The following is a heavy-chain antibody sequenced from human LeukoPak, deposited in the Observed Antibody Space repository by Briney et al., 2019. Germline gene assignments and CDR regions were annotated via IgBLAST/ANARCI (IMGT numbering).Heavy chain of an antibody. CDR3: ARQRTSGSASNLRVAQIDS. CDR2: IYYSGST. CDR1: GGSISSSSHY. V-gene: IGHV4-39*01. Sequence: SETLSLTCTVSGGSISSSSHYWAWIRQSPGTGLEWIASIYYSGSTYYNPSLKSRATISVDTSKNQISLKVSSVTAADSALYFCARQRTSGSASNLRVAQIDSWGQGTLVTVSS. D-gene: IGHD3-3*01. J-gene: IGHJ4*02.